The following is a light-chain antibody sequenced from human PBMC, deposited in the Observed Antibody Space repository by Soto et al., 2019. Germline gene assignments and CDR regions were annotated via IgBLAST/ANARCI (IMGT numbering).Light chain of an antibody. Sequence: DIQLTQSPSSLSASVGDRVTITCRASQSISNWLAWYQQKPGKAPKFLIYDASSLESGVPSRFSGSGSGTEFTLTISSLQPDDFATYYCQQYNSYPRTFGQGTKVDI. CDR1: QSISNW. CDR2: DAS. V-gene: IGKV1-5*01. CDR3: QQYNSYPRT. J-gene: IGKJ1*01.